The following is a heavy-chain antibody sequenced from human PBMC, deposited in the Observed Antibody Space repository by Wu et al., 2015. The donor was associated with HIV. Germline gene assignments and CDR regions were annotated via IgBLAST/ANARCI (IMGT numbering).Heavy chain of an antibody. CDR3: AKGNYDFWAAHFADNWFDP. D-gene: IGHD3-3*01. J-gene: IGHJ5*02. CDR1: GYSFSGYY. V-gene: IGHV1-2*02. Sequence: QVQLVQSGAEVKKPGASVKVSCKASGYSFSGYYIHWVRQAPGQGLEWMGWINPKDGATDFARKFQGRVTMTRDTSFSTAYMNLISLTSDDTAVYYCAKGNYDFWAAHFADNWFDPWGQGTLVTVSS. CDR2: INPKDGAT.